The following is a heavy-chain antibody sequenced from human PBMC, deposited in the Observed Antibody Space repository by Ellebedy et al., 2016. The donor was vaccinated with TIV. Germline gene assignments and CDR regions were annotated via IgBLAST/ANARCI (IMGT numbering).Heavy chain of an antibody. D-gene: IGHD1-26*01. J-gene: IGHJ3*02. V-gene: IGHV1-69*13. CDR3: ARNSDIISVPSVYGSSFDI. CDR2: IIPIFRTT. Sequence: ASVKVSCKASGGTFSSYTISWVRQAPGQGLEWMGGIIPIFRTTNYEQEFQGRLTITADDSTSTLYMELSSLRSEDTAIYFCARNSDIISVPSVYGSSFDIWGQGTMVTVSS. CDR1: GGTFSSYT.